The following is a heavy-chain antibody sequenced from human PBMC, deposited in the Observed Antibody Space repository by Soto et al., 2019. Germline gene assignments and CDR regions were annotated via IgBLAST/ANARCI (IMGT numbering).Heavy chain of an antibody. CDR2: ISSIYSTI. Sequence: GGSLRLSCAASGFTFSSYSMNWVRQAPGKGLEWVSYISSIYSTIYYADSVKGRFTISRDNAKNSLYLQMNSLRAEDTAVYYCARDLYGDYIFDYRGQGTLVTVSS. CDR3: ARDLYGDYIFDY. V-gene: IGHV3-48*01. J-gene: IGHJ4*02. D-gene: IGHD4-17*01. CDR1: GFTFSSYS.